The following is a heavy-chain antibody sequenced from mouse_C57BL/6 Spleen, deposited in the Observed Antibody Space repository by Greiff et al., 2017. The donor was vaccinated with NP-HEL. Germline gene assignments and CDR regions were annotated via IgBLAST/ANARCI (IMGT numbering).Heavy chain of an antibody. CDR2: FHPYNDDT. V-gene: IGHV1-47*01. J-gene: IGHJ4*01. CDR1: GYTFTTYP. Sequence: VKLVESGAELVKPGASVKMSCKASGYTFTTYPIEWMKQNHGKSLEWIGNFHPYNDDTKYNEKFKGKATLTVEKSSSTVYLELSRLTSDDSAVYYCARSSLRYGAMDYWGQGTSVTVSS. D-gene: IGHD1-1*01. CDR3: ARSSLRYGAMDY.